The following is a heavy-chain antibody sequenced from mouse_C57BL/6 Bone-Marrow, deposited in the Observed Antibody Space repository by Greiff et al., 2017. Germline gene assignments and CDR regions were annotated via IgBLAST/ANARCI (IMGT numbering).Heavy chain of an antibody. V-gene: IGHV7-3*01. CDR3: ARYNDYDY. D-gene: IGHD2-4*01. J-gene: IGHJ3*01. Sequence: EVKLVGSGGGLVQPGGSLSLSCAASGFTFTDYYMSWVRQPPGKALEWLGFIRNKANGYTTEYSASVKGRFTISRDNSQSILYLQMNALRAEDSATYYCARYNDYDYWGQGTLVTVSA. CDR1: GFTFTDYY. CDR2: IRNKANGYTT.